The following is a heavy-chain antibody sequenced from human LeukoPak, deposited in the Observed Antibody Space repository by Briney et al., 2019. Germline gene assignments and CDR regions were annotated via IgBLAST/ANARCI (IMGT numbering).Heavy chain of an antibody. CDR2: ISYDGSNK. D-gene: IGHD5-18*01. V-gene: IGHV3-30*18. CDR3: AKEDTAMVYYYYGMDV. CDR1: GFTFSNYA. J-gene: IGHJ6*02. Sequence: PGGSLRLSCAASGFTFSNYAMSWVRQAPGKGLEWVAVISYDGSNKYYADSVKGRFTISRDNSKNTLYLQMNSLRAEDTAVYYCAKEDTAMVYYYYGMDVWGQGTTVTVSS.